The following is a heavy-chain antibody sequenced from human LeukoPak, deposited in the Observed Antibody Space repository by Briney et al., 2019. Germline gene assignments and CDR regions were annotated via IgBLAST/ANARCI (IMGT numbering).Heavy chain of an antibody. CDR1: GFTFSSYA. V-gene: IGHV3-23*01. J-gene: IGHJ4*02. Sequence: GSLRLSCAASGFTFSSYAMSWVRQAPGKGLEWVSAISGSGGSTYYADSVKGRFTISRDNSKNTLYLQMNSLRAEDTAVYYCAKDLGDGPTIFYWGQGTLVTVSS. CDR2: ISGSGGST. D-gene: IGHD3-10*01. CDR3: AKDLGDGPTIFY.